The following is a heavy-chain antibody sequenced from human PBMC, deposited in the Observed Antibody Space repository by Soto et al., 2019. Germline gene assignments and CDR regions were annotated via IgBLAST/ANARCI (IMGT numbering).Heavy chain of an antibody. V-gene: IGHV3-30-3*01. J-gene: IGHJ6*02. Sequence: QVQLVESGGGVVQPGRSLRLSCAASGFTFSSYAMHWVRQAPGKGLEWVAVISYDGSNKYYADSVKGRFTISRDNSKNTLYLQMNSLRAADTAVYYCARETYYDFWSGPYYGMDVWDQGTTVTVSS. D-gene: IGHD3-3*01. CDR3: ARETYYDFWSGPYYGMDV. CDR2: ISYDGSNK. CDR1: GFTFSSYA.